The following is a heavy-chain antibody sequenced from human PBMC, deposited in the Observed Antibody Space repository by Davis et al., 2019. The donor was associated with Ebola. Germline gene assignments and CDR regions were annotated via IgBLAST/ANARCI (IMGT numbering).Heavy chain of an antibody. Sequence: MPSETLSLTCAVYGGSFSGHYWSWIRQPPGKGLEWIGYIYYSGSTNYNTSPKSRVTISVDTSKNQFSLKLSSVTAADPAVYYCARTVIVAGGAFDIWGQGTMVTVSS. CDR2: IYYSGST. D-gene: IGHD3-22*01. CDR1: GGSFSGHY. V-gene: IGHV4-59*11. J-gene: IGHJ3*02. CDR3: ARTVIVAGGAFDI.